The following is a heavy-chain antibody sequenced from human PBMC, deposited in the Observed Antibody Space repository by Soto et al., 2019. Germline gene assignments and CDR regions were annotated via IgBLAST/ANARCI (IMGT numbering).Heavy chain of an antibody. Sequence: EVQVLESGGGLVQPGGSLRLSCAASGFTVSNYVMTWVRQAPGKGLELVSGISGSGGSTYYADSVKGRFTISRDNSKNTVYVQMNNLRAEDMAVYYCAKAGGYCSGGSCSDIWFDPWGQGTLVTVSS. D-gene: IGHD2-15*01. CDR2: ISGSGGST. J-gene: IGHJ5*02. CDR3: AKAGGYCSGGSCSDIWFDP. V-gene: IGHV3-23*01. CDR1: GFTVSNYV.